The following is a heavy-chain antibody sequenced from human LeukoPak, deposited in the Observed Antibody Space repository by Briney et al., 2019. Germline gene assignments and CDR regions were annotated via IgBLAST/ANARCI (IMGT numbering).Heavy chain of an antibody. CDR2: IKSDGSST. CDR1: VFPFNTYW. Sequence: GVPLRLPCAASVFPFNTYWMYCLPQAPGKTLVWVSRIKSDGSSTKYADSVKGRFTISRDKANNRIYLQMKCLGVDATAVYFCAREAKVTSNAFDIWGQGTVVAVSS. J-gene: IGHJ3*02. V-gene: IGHV3-74*03. CDR3: AREAKVTSNAFDI. D-gene: IGHD4-17*01.